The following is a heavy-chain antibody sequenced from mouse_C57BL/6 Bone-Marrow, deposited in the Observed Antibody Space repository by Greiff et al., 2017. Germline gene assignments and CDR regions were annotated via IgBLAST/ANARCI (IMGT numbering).Heavy chain of an antibody. J-gene: IGHJ3*01. Sequence: QVQLQQSGAELVMPGASVKLSCKASGYTFTSYWMHWVKQRPGQGLEWIGEIDPSDSYTNYNHKFKGKSTLTVDKSSSTAYMQLSSLTSEDSAVYYCANLLAYWGQGTLVTVSA. V-gene: IGHV1-69*01. CDR3: ANLLAY. CDR2: IDPSDSYT. CDR1: GYTFTSYW.